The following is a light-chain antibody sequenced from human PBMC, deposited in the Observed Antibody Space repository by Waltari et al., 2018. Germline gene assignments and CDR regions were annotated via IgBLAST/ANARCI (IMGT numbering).Light chain of an antibody. CDR3: ATWDSSLRSVV. J-gene: IGLJ2*01. Sequence: QSVLTQPPSVSAAPGQKVTIYCSGSSSNIGDNYVSWYQQLPGTAPKLLIFENVKRPSGIPDRFSGSKSGTSGTLGITGLLTGDEADYYCATWDSSLRSVVFGGGTKLTVL. V-gene: IGLV1-51*02. CDR1: SSNIGDNY. CDR2: ENV.